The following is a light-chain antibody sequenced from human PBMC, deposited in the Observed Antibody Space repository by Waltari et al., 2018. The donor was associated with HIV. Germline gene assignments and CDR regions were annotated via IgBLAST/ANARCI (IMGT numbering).Light chain of an antibody. CDR3: AAWGDSLSNVV. J-gene: IGLJ2*01. V-gene: IGLV1-47*01. CDR2: RNN. Sequence: QSVLTQPPSASGTPGQRVTISCSGSSSNIGANYVYWYQQLPRTAPKLLIYRNNPRPSGVPDRFSGSKSGTSASLAISGLRSEDEANYYCAAWGDSLSNVVFGGGTKLTVL. CDR1: SSNIGANY.